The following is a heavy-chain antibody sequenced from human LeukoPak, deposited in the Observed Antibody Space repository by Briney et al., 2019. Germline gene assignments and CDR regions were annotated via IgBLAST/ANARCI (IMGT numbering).Heavy chain of an antibody. CDR1: GYTFTVYY. CDR3: ARGGDLSYYYYYYMDV. D-gene: IGHD2-21*02. J-gene: IGHJ6*03. Sequence: ASVKVSCKASGYTFTVYYMHWVRQAPAQGLEWMGWINPNSGGTNYAQKFQDSVTITRDTSISTAYMELSRLRSDDTAVYYCARGGDLSYYYYYYMDVWGKGTTVTVSS. CDR2: INPNSGGT. V-gene: IGHV1-2*02.